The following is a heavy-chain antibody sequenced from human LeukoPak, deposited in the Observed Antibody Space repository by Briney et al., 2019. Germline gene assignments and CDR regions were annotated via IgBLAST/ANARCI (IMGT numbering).Heavy chain of an antibody. J-gene: IGHJ4*02. V-gene: IGHV4-61*01. CDR3: ARDFLPGRWEPTTFDY. CDR2: IYYSGST. CDR1: GGSVSSGSYY. Sequence: SETLSLTCTVSGGSVSSGSYYWSWIRQPPGKGLEWIGYIYYSGSTNYNPSLKSRVTISVDTSKNQFSLKLSSVTAADTAVYYCARDFLPGRWEPTTFDYWGQGTLVTVSS. D-gene: IGHD1-26*01.